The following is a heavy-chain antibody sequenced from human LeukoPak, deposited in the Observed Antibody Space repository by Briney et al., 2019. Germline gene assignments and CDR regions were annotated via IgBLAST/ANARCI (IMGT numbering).Heavy chain of an antibody. CDR1: GFTFSSYA. Sequence: GGSLRLSCAASGFTFSSYAMSWVRQAPGKGLEWVSAISGSGGRTNYADSVKGRFTVSRDNSKNTLYLQVNSLRAEDTAVYYCAKMGGRYYDSSGYYLGDYWGQGTLVTVSS. CDR3: AKMGGRYYDSSGYYLGDY. V-gene: IGHV3-23*01. J-gene: IGHJ4*02. CDR2: ISGSGGRT. D-gene: IGHD3-22*01.